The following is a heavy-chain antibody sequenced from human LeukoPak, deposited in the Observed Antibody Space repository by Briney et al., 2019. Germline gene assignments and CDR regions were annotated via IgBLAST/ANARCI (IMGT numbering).Heavy chain of an antibody. CDR3: ARDSWDRGRGFDY. D-gene: IGHD1-26*01. Sequence: SQTLSLTCAISGDSVSSNSAAWNWIRQSPSRGLEWLGRTYYRSKWYTDYAVAAKSRITINPDTSKNQFSLQLNSVTPEDTAVYYCARDSWDRGRGFDYWGQGTLVTVSS. J-gene: IGHJ4*02. CDR2: TYYRSKWYT. V-gene: IGHV6-1*01. CDR1: GDSVSSNSAA.